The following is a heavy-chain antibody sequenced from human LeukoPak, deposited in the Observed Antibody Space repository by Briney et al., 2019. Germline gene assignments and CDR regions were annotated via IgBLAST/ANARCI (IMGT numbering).Heavy chain of an antibody. J-gene: IGHJ3*02. D-gene: IGHD3-3*01. Sequence: SETLSLTCTVAGGSISSGGYYWSWIRQPPGKGLEWIAYIYHSGSTYYSPSLKSRVTISVDRSKNQFSLKLSSVTAADTAVYYCARALFYDFWTQGAFDIWGQGTMVTVSS. V-gene: IGHV4-30-2*01. CDR3: ARALFYDFWTQGAFDI. CDR1: GGSISSGGYY. CDR2: IYHSGST.